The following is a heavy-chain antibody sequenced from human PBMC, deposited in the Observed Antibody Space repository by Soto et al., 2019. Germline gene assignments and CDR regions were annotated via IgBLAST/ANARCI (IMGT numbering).Heavy chain of an antibody. V-gene: IGHV1-3*01. CDR2: INAGNGNT. CDR3: ARARLGAVGAFDY. CDR1: GYTFTSYA. D-gene: IGHD3-10*01. Sequence: VASVKVSCKASGYTFTSYAMHWVRQAPGQRLEWMGWINAGNGNTKYSQKFQGRVTITRDTSASTAYMELSSLRSEDTAVYYCARARLGAVGAFDYWGQGTLVTVSS. J-gene: IGHJ4*02.